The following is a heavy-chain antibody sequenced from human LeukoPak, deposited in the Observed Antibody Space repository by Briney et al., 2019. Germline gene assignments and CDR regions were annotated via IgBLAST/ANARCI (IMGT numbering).Heavy chain of an antibody. J-gene: IGHJ6*02. D-gene: IGHD3-16*02. CDR1: GYSISSGYY. CDR3: ARGGFIGDYYYGMDV. Sequence: SETLSLTCAVSGYSISSGYYWGWIRQPPGKGLEWIGSIYHSGSTYYNPSLKSRVTISVDTSKNQFSLKLSSVTAADTAVNYCARGGFIGDYYYGMDVWGQGTTVTVSS. V-gene: IGHV4-38-2*01. CDR2: IYHSGST.